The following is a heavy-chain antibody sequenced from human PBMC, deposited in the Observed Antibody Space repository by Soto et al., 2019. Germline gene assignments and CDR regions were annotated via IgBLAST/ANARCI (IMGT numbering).Heavy chain of an antibody. Sequence: SVKVSCKASGFTFTSSVMQWVRQARGQRLEWIGWIVVGSGNTNYAQKFQERVTITRDMSTSTAYMELSSLRSEDTAVYYCAALPHYGDYVSEAFDIWGQGTMVTVSS. CDR3: AALPHYGDYVSEAFDI. V-gene: IGHV1-58*02. D-gene: IGHD4-17*01. J-gene: IGHJ3*02. CDR2: IVVGSGNT. CDR1: GFTFTSSV.